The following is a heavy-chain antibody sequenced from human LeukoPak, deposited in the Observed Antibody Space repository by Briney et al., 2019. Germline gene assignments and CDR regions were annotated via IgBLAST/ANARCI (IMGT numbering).Heavy chain of an antibody. D-gene: IGHD5-12*01. CDR3: ARVSLYANIVATIGGDLDY. CDR1: GFTFSSYW. CDR2: INQDGSEK. Sequence: GGSLRLSCVVSGFTFSSYWLSWVRQAPGKGLEWVANINQDGSEKYYVDSVKGRFTISRDNAKNSLYLQMNSPRAEDTAVYYCARVSLYANIVATIGGDLDYWGQGTLVTVSS. V-gene: IGHV3-7*01. J-gene: IGHJ4*02.